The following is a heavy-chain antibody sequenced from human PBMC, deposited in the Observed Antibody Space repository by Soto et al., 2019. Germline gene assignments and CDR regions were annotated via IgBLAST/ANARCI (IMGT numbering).Heavy chain of an antibody. V-gene: IGHV1-69*13. J-gene: IGHJ6*02. CDR2: IIPIFGTA. CDR3: AREPVSLTSPRSYRYYYYGMDV. CDR1: GGTFSSYA. D-gene: IGHD1-26*01. Sequence: TSVKVSCKASGGTFSSYAISWVRQAPGQGLEWMGGIIPIFGTANYAQKFQGRVTITADESTSTAYMELSSLRSEDTAVYYCAREPVSLTSPRSYRYYYYGMDVWGQGTTVTVSS.